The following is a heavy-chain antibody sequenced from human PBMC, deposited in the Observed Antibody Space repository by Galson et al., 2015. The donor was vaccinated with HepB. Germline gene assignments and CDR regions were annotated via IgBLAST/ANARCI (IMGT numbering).Heavy chain of an antibody. CDR2: INPSGGST. CDR3: ARDSLHKRGYSYGLSPYYGMDV. V-gene: IGHV1-46*04. Sequence: SVKVSCKASGYTFTSYYMHWVRQAPGQGLEWMGIINPSGGSTSYAQKLQGRVTMTRDSSTSTVYMELSSLRSEDTAVYYCARDSLHKRGYSYGLSPYYGMDVWGQGTTVTVSS. J-gene: IGHJ6*02. D-gene: IGHD5-18*01. CDR1: GYTFTSYY.